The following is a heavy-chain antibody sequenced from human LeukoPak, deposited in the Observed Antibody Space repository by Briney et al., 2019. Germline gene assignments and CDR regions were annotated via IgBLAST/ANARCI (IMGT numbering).Heavy chain of an antibody. D-gene: IGHD2-15*01. Sequence: GGSLRLSCAASGFRFSSYAMAWVRQAPGKGLEWVSTIGGGGVRTYYADSVKGRFTISRDDSNNRLYLQMNSLRAEDTAVYYCASQGYCSSDGCFSEPPDFDYWGQGTLVTVSS. CDR1: GFRFSSYA. V-gene: IGHV3-23*01. CDR3: ASQGYCSSDGCFSEPPDFDY. J-gene: IGHJ4*02. CDR2: IGGGGVRT.